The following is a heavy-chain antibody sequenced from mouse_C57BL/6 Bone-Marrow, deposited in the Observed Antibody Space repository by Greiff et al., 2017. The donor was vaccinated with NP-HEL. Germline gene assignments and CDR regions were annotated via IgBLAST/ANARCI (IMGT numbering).Heavy chain of an antibody. CDR2: ISYDGNN. D-gene: IGHD2-3*01. V-gene: IGHV3-6*01. CDR1: GYSITSGYY. Sequence: DVKLQESGPGLVKPSQSLSLTCSVTGYSITSGYYWNWIRQIPGNKLEWMGYISYDGNNNYNPSLKNRISITHDTSKNQFFLKLNSVTTEDTATYYCARIRWLPPPYAMDYWGQGTSVTVSS. J-gene: IGHJ4*01. CDR3: ARIRWLPPPYAMDY.